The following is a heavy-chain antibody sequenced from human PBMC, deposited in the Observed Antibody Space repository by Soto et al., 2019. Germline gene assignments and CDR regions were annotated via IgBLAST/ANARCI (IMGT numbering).Heavy chain of an antibody. CDR1: GFTFSSYG. CDR2: ISYDGSNK. Sequence: GGSLRLSCAASGFTFSSYGMHWVRQAPGKGLEWVAVISYDGSNKYYADSVKGRFTISRDNSKNTLYLQMNSLRAEDTAVYYCAKDHLTYYYDSSGYWHFDYWGQGTLVTVSS. V-gene: IGHV3-30*18. CDR3: AKDHLTYYYDSSGYWHFDY. J-gene: IGHJ4*02. D-gene: IGHD3-22*01.